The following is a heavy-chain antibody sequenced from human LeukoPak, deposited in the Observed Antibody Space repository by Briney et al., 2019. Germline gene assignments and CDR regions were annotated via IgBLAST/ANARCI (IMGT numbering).Heavy chain of an antibody. CDR3: ARDWVAGVPFDAFDI. V-gene: IGHV3-7*01. J-gene: IGHJ3*02. CDR1: GFTLSGYW. Sequence: PGGSLRLSCAASGFTLSGYWMSWVRQAPGNGLEWVANIKEDGSETYYVDSVKGRFTISRDNAKNSLYLHMNSLTAEDTAMYYCARDWVAGVPFDAFDIWGQGTMVSVSS. CDR2: IKEDGSET. D-gene: IGHD3-10*01.